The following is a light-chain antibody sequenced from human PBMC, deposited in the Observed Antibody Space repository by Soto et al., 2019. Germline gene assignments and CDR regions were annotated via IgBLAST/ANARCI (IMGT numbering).Light chain of an antibody. CDR2: SIS. V-gene: IGLV7-43*01. CDR3: LVYYGGAWV. Sequence: QAVVTQEPSLTVSPGGTVTLTCASSTGEVTSGYYPNWFQQRPGQAPRSLIYSISNKHSWTPARFSGSLLGGKAALTLSGVQPEDEADYYCLVYYGGAWVFGGGTQLTVL. J-gene: IGLJ3*02. CDR1: TGEVTSGYY.